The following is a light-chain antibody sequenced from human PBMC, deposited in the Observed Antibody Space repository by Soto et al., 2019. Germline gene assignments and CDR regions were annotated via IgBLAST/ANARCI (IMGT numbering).Light chain of an antibody. Sequence: QSALTQPRSVSGSPGQSVTISCTGTSSDVGDYNYVSWYQQYPGKAPKLMIYDVIKRPSGVPDRFSGSKSGNTASLTISGLQAEDEADYYCCSYAGSYTVFFGGGTKVTVL. CDR1: SSDVGDYNY. V-gene: IGLV2-11*01. CDR3: CSYAGSYTVF. CDR2: DVI. J-gene: IGLJ2*01.